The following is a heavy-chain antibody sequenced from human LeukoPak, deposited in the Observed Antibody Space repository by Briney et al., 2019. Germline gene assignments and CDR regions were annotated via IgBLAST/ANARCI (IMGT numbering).Heavy chain of an antibody. J-gene: IGHJ3*02. CDR2: IYYSGST. V-gene: IGHV4-39*01. CDR3: ATRPSSSDAFDI. Sequence: SETLSLTCTVSGGSISSSSYYWGWIRQPPGKGLEWIGSIYYSGSTYYNPSLKSRVTISVDTSKNQFSLKLSSVTAADTAVYYCATRPSSSDAFDIWGQGTMVTVSS. CDR1: GGSISSSSYY. D-gene: IGHD6-6*01.